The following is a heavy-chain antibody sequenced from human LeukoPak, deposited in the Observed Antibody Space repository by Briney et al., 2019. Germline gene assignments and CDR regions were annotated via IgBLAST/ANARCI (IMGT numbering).Heavy chain of an antibody. CDR2: VNQDGTEK. J-gene: IGHJ4*02. V-gene: IGHV3-7*01. D-gene: IGHD4-17*01. CDR1: GFTFDAYL. CDR3: ARRASDYGDFFDY. Sequence: GGSLRLSCAASGFTFDAYLMTWVRQAPGKGLEWVANVNQDGTEKYYVDSVRGRFTISRDKAKNTLYLQMNSLRDEDTALYYCARRASDYGDFFDYWGQGTLVTVSS.